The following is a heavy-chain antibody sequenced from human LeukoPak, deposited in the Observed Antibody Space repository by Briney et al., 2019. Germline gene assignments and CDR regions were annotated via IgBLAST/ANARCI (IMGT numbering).Heavy chain of an antibody. Sequence: PGGSLRLSSAASGFTFSTYSMNWVRQAPGKGLEWISYIGGSGTTIYYADSVKGRFTISRDNAKKLLYLQMSSLRAEDAAVYYCARARDYGDYPPDYWGQGTLVTVSS. J-gene: IGHJ4*02. CDR3: ARARDYGDYPPDY. CDR1: GFTFSTYS. CDR2: IGGSGTTI. V-gene: IGHV3-48*01. D-gene: IGHD4-17*01.